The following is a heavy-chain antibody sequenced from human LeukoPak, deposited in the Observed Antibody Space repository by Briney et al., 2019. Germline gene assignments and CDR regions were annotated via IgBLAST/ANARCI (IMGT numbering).Heavy chain of an antibody. D-gene: IGHD4-23*01. V-gene: IGHV4-59*01. CDR2: IYYNGST. CDR1: GGSISSYY. CDR3: ARSREGMTTVVRYWYFDL. J-gene: IGHJ2*01. Sequence: PSETLSLTCTVSGGSISSYYWSWIRQPPGKGLEWIGYIYYNGSTNYNPSLKSPVTISVDTSKNQFSLRLSSVTAADTAVYYCARSREGMTTVVRYWYFDLWGRGTLVTVSS.